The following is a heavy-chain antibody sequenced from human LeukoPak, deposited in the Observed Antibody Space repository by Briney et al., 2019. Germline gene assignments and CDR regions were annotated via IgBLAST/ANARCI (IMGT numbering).Heavy chain of an antibody. CDR3: ARTSIAAAGTYDY. D-gene: IGHD6-13*01. J-gene: IGHJ4*02. Sequence: PGGSLRLSCAASGFTVSSNYMSWVRQAPGKGLEWVSVIYSGGSTYYADSVKGRFTISRDNSKSTLYLQMNSLRAEDTAVYYCARTSIAAAGTYDYWGQGTLVTVSS. CDR1: GFTVSSNY. V-gene: IGHV3-53*01. CDR2: IYSGGST.